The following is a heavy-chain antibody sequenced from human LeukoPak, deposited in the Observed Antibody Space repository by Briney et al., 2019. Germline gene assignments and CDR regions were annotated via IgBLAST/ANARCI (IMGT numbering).Heavy chain of an antibody. J-gene: IGHJ3*02. D-gene: IGHD3-22*01. CDR1: GYSFTSYW. CDR3: ARSTFDDSSGYYVDMGAFDI. CDR2: IYPGDSDT. Sequence: LGESLKISCKGSGYSFTSYWIGWVRQMPGKGLEWMGIIYPGDSDTRYSPSFQGQVTISADKSISTAYLQWSSLKASDTAMCYCARSTFDDSSGYYVDMGAFDIRGQGTMVTVSS. V-gene: IGHV5-51*01.